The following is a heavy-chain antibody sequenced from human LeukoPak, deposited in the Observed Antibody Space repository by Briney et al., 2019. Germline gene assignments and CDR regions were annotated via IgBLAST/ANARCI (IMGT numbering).Heavy chain of an antibody. D-gene: IGHD2/OR15-2a*01. V-gene: IGHV4-39*01. CDR2: IYYSGST. CDR1: GGSISSSSNS. J-gene: IGHJ4*02. CDR3: AGHHPRNTVDF. Sequence: PSETLSLTCTVSGGSISSSSNSWGWIRQPPGKGLEWIGSIYYSGSTYYNPSLKSRVTISVDTSKNQFSLKLSSVTAADTAVYYCAGHHPRNTVDFWGQGTLVTVSS.